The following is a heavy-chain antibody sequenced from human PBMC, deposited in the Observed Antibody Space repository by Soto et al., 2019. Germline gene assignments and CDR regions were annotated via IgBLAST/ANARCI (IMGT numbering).Heavy chain of an antibody. CDR3: TTDNVDIVVVTAIPGY. D-gene: IGHD2-21*02. CDR2: IKSKTDGGTT. V-gene: IGHV3-15*07. J-gene: IGHJ4*02. CDR1: GFTFSNAW. Sequence: EVQLVESGGGLVKPGGSLRLSCAASGFTFSNAWMNWVRQAPGKGLEWVGRIKSKTDGGTTDYAAPVKGRFTISRDDSKNTLYLQMNSLKTEDTAMYYCTTDNVDIVVVTAIPGYWGQGTLVTVSS.